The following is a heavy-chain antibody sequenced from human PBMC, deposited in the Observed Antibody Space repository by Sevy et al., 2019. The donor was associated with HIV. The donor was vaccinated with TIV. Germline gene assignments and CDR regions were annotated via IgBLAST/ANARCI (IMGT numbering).Heavy chain of an antibody. V-gene: IGHV3-64D*06. D-gene: IGHD3-3*01. CDR3: VKDPDYDFWRGDYGMDV. CDR2: ISSDGGVT. J-gene: IGHJ6*02. CDR1: GFTFRNYA. Sequence: GGSLRLSCSASGFTFRNYAMNWVRQAPGKGLKYVSAISSDGGVTYYADSVRGRFTISRDNSKNTLYLQMRSLRVEDTAVYYCVKDPDYDFWRGDYGMDVWGQGTTVTVSS.